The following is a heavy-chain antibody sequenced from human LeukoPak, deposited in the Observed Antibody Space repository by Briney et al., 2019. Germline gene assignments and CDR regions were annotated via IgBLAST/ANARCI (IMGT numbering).Heavy chain of an antibody. CDR3: ARAAGYSSGWHIVY. CDR2: INTYSGGT. J-gene: IGHJ4*02. Sequence: GASVKVSCKASGYTFTDYYMHWVRHAPGQGLEWMGCINTYSGGTNNAQNFQGRVTMTRDTSIGTAYMELRRLRTDDTAVYYCARAAGYSSGWHIVYWGEKTLVTVSS. V-gene: IGHV1-2*02. D-gene: IGHD6-19*01. CDR1: GYTFTDYY.